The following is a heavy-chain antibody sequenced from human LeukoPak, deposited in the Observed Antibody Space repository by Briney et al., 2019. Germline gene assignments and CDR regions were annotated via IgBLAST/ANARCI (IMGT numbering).Heavy chain of an antibody. D-gene: IGHD2-2*01. V-gene: IGHV3-53*01. CDR2: IYGGGTT. CDR1: GFTVSSNY. Sequence: GGSLRLSCAASGFTVSSNYVSWVRQAPGKGLEWVSIIYGGGTTYHADSVKGRFTISRDNSKNTVYLQMNSLRVEDTAVYYCASGMWGYCSTTSCPLDYWGQGTLVTVSS. CDR3: ASGMWGYCSTTSCPLDY. J-gene: IGHJ4*02.